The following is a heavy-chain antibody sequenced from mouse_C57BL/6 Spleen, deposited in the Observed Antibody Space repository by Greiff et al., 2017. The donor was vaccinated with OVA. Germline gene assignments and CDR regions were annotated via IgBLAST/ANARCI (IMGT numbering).Heavy chain of an antibody. V-gene: IGHV1-82*01. CDR3: ARDLPYYAMDY. D-gene: IGHD2-1*01. CDR2: IYPGDGDT. Sequence: VQLQQSGPELVKPGASVKISCKASGYAFSSSWMNWVKQRPGKGLEWIGRIYPGDGDTNYNGKFKGKATLTADKSSSTAYMQLSSLTSEDSAVYFCARDLPYYAMDYWGQGTSVTVSS. CDR1: GYAFSSSW. J-gene: IGHJ4*01.